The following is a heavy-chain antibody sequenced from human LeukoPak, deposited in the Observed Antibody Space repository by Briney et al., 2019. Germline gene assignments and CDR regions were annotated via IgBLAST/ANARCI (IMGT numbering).Heavy chain of an antibody. CDR1: GFTFSSYG. CDR2: ISYDGSNK. J-gene: IGHJ3*02. Sequence: GGSLRLSCAASGFTFSSYGMHWVRQAPGKGLEWVAVISYDGSNKYYADSVKGRFTISRDNSKNTLYLQMNSLRAEDTAVYYCARDCCVDLAWGRGAFDIWGQGTMVTVSS. V-gene: IGHV3-30*03. CDR3: ARDCCVDLAWGRGAFDI. D-gene: IGHD3-16*01.